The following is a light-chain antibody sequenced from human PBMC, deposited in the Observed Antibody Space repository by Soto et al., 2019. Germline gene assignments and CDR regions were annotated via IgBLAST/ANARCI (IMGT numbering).Light chain of an antibody. V-gene: IGKV1-5*03. CDR1: QGISSY. J-gene: IGKJ1*01. CDR3: QNYNSYSEA. Sequence: DIQMTQSPSTLSGSVGDRVTITCRASQGISSYLAWYQQKPGKAPKLLIYKASTLKSGVPSRFSGSGSGTEFTLTVSSLQPDDFATYYCQNYNSYSEACGQGTKGDIK. CDR2: KAS.